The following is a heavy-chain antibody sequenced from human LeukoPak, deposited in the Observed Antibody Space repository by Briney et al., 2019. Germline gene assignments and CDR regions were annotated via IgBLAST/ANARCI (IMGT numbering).Heavy chain of an antibody. D-gene: IGHD4-23*01. CDR3: ARVGELRTFDY. J-gene: IGHJ4*01. Sequence: SVMVSCKASGGTFSSYAISWVRQAPGQGLEWMGRIIPILGIANYAQKFQGRVTITADKSTSTAYMELSSLRSEDTAVYYCARVGELRTFDYWGQGTLVSASS. V-gene: IGHV1-69*04. CDR1: GGTFSSYA. CDR2: IIPILGIA.